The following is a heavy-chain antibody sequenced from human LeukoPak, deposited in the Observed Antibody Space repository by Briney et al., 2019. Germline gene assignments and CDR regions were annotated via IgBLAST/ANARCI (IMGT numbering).Heavy chain of an antibody. CDR3: ARGTLVVVVAATAYYYYYMDV. J-gene: IGHJ6*03. D-gene: IGHD2-15*01. V-gene: IGHV4-34*01. CDR2: INHSGST. Sequence: SETLSLTCAVYGGSSSGYYWSWIRQPPGKELEWIGEINHSGSTNYNPSLKSRVTISVDTSKNQFSLKLSSVTAADTAVYYCARGTLVVVVAATAYYYYYMDVWGKGTTVTVSS. CDR1: GGSSSGYY.